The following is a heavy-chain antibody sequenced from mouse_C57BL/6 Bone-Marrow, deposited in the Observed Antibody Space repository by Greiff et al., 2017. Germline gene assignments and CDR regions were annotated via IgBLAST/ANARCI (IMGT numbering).Heavy chain of an antibody. CDR3: ARTRLPWYFEV. CDR1: GYAFSSSW. Sequence: QVQLQQSGPELVKPGASVKISCKASGYAFSSSWMNWVKQRPGKGLEWIGRIYPGDGDTNYNGKFKGKATLTADKSSSTAYMQLSSLTSEDSAVYFCARTRLPWYFEVWGTGTTVTVSS. CDR2: IYPGDGDT. D-gene: IGHD2-4*01. V-gene: IGHV1-82*01. J-gene: IGHJ1*03.